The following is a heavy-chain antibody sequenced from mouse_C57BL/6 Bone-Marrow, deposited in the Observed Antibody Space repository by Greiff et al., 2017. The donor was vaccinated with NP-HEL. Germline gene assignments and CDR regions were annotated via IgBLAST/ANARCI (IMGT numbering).Heavy chain of an antibody. V-gene: IGHV14-2*01. CDR3: AGLYYDYLAWFAY. CDR2: IDPEDGET. J-gene: IGHJ3*01. D-gene: IGHD2-4*01. Sequence: EVQRVESGAELVKPGASVKLSCTASGFNIKDYYMHWVKQRTEQGLEWIGRIDPEDGETKYAPKFQGKATISADTSSNTAYLQLSSLTSEDTAVYYCAGLYYDYLAWFAYWGQGTLVTVSA. CDR1: GFNIKDYY.